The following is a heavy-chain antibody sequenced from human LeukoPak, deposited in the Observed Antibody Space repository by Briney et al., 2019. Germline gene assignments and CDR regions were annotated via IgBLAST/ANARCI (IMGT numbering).Heavy chain of an antibody. Sequence: GGSLRLSCAASGFTFSSYTINWVRQAPGKGLEWVSSISSSSSHIYYADSVKGRFTISRDNAKNSLYLQMNSLRAEDTAVYYCARDGWEDDGSFDYWGQGTLVTVSS. CDR1: GFTFSSYT. D-gene: IGHD1-26*01. CDR2: ISSSSSHI. J-gene: IGHJ4*02. V-gene: IGHV3-21*01. CDR3: ARDGWEDDGSFDY.